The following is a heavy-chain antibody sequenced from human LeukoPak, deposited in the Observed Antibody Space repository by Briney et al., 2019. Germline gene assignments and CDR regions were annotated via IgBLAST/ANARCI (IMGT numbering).Heavy chain of an antibody. CDR1: GFTFTDSW. Sequence: GGSLRLSCALSGFTFTDSWMASIPQGPGKGLEWVGRIKREADGGTADYAAPVNGKFTISSDDSKNTLYLQLNSLTTEDTAVYYCPTGSYGDIVPGCFPWGRGTLVTVSS. J-gene: IGHJ4*02. V-gene: IGHV3-15*01. CDR2: IKREADGGTA. D-gene: IGHD2-8*01. CDR3: PTGSYGDIVPGCFP.